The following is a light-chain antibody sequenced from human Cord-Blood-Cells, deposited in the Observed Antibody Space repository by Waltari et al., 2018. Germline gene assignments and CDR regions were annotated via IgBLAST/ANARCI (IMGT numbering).Light chain of an antibody. CDR3: QSADSSGTHWV. J-gene: IGLJ3*02. V-gene: IGLV3-25*03. CDR2: KDS. Sequence: SYELTQPPSVSVSPGQTARITCSGDALPKHYAYWYQQKPGPAPVLVIYKDSERPSGIPERFSGSSAGTTVTLTISGFQAEDEADYYCQSADSSGTHWVFGGGTKLTVL. CDR1: ALPKHY.